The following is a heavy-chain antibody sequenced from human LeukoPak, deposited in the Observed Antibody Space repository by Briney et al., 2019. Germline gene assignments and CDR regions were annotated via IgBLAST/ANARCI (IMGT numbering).Heavy chain of an antibody. J-gene: IGHJ4*02. CDR3: VRDGDTSGYTN. CDR1: GFTFSSYW. D-gene: IGHD3-22*01. V-gene: IGHV3-7*01. CDR2: IKQDGSEK. Sequence: PGGSLRLSCAASGFTFSSYWMHWVRQAPGKGLEWVANIKQDGSEKYYVDSVKGRFTISRDNAKNSLYLQMNSLRAEDTAVYSCVRDGDTSGYTNWGQGTLVNVSS.